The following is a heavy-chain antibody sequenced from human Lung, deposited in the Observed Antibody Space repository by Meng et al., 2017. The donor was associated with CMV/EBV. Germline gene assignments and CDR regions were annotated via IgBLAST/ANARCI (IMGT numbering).Heavy chain of an antibody. Sequence: GGXLRLXXVGSGFNFNNYWMNWVRQAPGKGLEWVAKINKDGSETYYLDSVKGRFTISRDNAKNSLFLQMNSLRADDTAVYYCARDPRGDGGVTFDYWGQGIXVTVSS. J-gene: IGHJ4*02. CDR3: ARDPRGDGGVTFDY. V-gene: IGHV3-7*01. CDR2: INKDGSET. D-gene: IGHD5-24*01. CDR1: GFNFNNYW.